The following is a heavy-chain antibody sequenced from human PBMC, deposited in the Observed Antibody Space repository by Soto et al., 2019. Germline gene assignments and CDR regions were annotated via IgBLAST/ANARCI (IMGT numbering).Heavy chain of an antibody. V-gene: IGHV4-59*11. Sequence: KPSETLSLTCTVSGDSSSSHYWSWIRQPPGKGLEWIGYIYYSGTTNYNPSLKSRVTISIDTSKNQFSLKLSSVTAADTAVYYCARTRGNHFDYWGQGTLVTVSS. CDR2: IYYSGTT. J-gene: IGHJ4*02. CDR1: GDSSSSHY. CDR3: ARTRGNHFDY. D-gene: IGHD1-26*01.